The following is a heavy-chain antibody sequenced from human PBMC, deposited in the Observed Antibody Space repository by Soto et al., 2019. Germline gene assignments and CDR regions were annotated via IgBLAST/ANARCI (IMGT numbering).Heavy chain of an antibody. V-gene: IGHV3-33*01. J-gene: IGHJ6*02. Sequence: GGSLKLYCASTSISFSSYAMQWVRKAPGKGLEWVAVIWYDGSNKYYADSVKGRFTISRDNSKNTLYLQMNSLRAEDTAVYYCARDRYSSSWYRSSSYGMDVWGQGT. CDR3: ARDRYSSSWYRSSSYGMDV. CDR2: IWYDGSNK. CDR1: SISFSSYA. D-gene: IGHD6-13*01.